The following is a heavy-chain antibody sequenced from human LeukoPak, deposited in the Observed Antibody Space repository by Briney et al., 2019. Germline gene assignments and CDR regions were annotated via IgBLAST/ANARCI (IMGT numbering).Heavy chain of an antibody. CDR1: GYTFTSYG. Sequence: ASVKVSCKASGYTFTSYGISWVRQAPGQGLEWMGWISAYNGNTNYAQKLQGRVTMTTDTSTSTAYVELRSLRSDDTAVYYCARDTDTAMVLNGAALDYWGQGTLVTVSS. D-gene: IGHD5-18*01. V-gene: IGHV1-18*01. J-gene: IGHJ4*02. CDR3: ARDTDTAMVLNGAALDY. CDR2: ISAYNGNT.